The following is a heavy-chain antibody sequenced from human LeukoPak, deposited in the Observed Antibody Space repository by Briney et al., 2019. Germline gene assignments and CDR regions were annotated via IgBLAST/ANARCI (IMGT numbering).Heavy chain of an antibody. V-gene: IGHV4-39*01. CDR2: FYYTGST. CDR3: ARRSGTYHAFDI. D-gene: IGHD1-26*01. Sequence: SETLSLTCTVSGGSISSYYWGWIRQPPGKGLEWIGSFYYTGSTFYSPSLKSRVTISVDTSKNQFSLKLSSVTAADTAVYYCARRSGTYHAFDIWGQGTMVTVSS. CDR1: GGSISSYY. J-gene: IGHJ3*02.